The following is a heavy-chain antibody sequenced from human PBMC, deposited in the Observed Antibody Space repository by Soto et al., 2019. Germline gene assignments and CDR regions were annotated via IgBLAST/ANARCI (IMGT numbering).Heavy chain of an antibody. CDR1: GGSFSGYY. V-gene: IGHV4-34*01. Sequence: SETLSLTCAVYGGSFSGYYWSWIRQPPGKGLEWIGEINHSGSTNYNPSLKSRVTISVDTSKNQFSLKLSSVTAADTAVYYCARVSMVRGVGGGAPLYGMDVWGQGTTVTVSS. J-gene: IGHJ6*02. D-gene: IGHD3-10*01. CDR3: ARVSMVRGVGGGAPLYGMDV. CDR2: INHSGST.